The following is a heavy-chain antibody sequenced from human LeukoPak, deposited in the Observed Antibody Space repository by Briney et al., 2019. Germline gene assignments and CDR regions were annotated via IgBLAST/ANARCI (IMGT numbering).Heavy chain of an antibody. CDR3: ARGLSWGY. V-gene: IGHV4-59*01. CDR1: GGSISSFY. Sequence: SETLSLTCTVSGGSISSFYWSWIRQPPGKGLDWIGHIYYSGSATYNPSLESRVSISVDTSKNQFSLKVNSVTAADTAVYYCARGLSWGYWGQGTLVAVSS. D-gene: IGHD7-27*01. J-gene: IGHJ4*02. CDR2: IYYSGSA.